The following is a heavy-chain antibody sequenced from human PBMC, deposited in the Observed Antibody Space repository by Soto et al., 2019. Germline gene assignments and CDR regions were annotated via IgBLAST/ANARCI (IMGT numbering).Heavy chain of an antibody. CDR3: ARVFKQQLVFDY. J-gene: IGHJ4*02. D-gene: IGHD6-13*01. V-gene: IGHV1-3*01. Sequence: GASVKVSCKASGYTFTSYAMHWVRQAPGQRLEWMGWINAGNGNTKYSQKFQGRVTITRDTSASTAYMELSSLRSEDTAVYYCARVFKQQLVFDYWGQGTLVTVS. CDR1: GYTFTSYA. CDR2: INAGNGNT.